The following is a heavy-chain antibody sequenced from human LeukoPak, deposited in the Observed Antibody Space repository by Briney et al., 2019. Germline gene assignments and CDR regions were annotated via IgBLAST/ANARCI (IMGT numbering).Heavy chain of an antibody. CDR3: ARGRGYSGYDYGYFDY. CDR1: GYTFTGYY. V-gene: IGHV1-2*02. D-gene: IGHD5-12*01. CDR2: IRPNSGGT. Sequence: GASVKVSFKASGYTFTGYYMHLVRQAPGQGLEWMGWIRPNSGGTNSAQKCQGRVTMTRDTPISTAYMELSRLRCDDPAVYYCARGRGYSGYDYGYFDYWGQGTLVTVSS. J-gene: IGHJ4*02.